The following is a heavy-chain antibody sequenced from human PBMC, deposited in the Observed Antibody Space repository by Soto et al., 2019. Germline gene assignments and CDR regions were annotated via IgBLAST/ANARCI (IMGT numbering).Heavy chain of an antibody. CDR1: GFTFSSYR. CDR2: IKQDGSEK. CDR3: ARDQGYCSSTSCYSDYFDY. Sequence: GGSLRLSCAASGFTFSSYRMSWVRQAPGKGLEWVANIKQDGSEKYYVDSVKGRFTISRDNAKNSLYLQMNSLRAEDTAVYYCARDQGYCSSTSCYSDYFDYWGQGTLVTVSS. D-gene: IGHD2-2*02. J-gene: IGHJ4*02. V-gene: IGHV3-7*03.